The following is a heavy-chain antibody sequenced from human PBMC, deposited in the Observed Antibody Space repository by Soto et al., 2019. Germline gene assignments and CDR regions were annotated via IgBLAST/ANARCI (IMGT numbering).Heavy chain of an antibody. J-gene: IGHJ6*02. D-gene: IGHD3-3*01. Sequence: GGSLRLSCAASGFTFSSYGMHWVRQAPGKGLEWVAVIWYDGSNKYYADSVKGRFTISRDNSKNTLYLQMNSLRAEDTAVYYCAKSYYDFWSGYYLPPQPPYGMDVWGQGTTVTVSS. CDR3: AKSYYDFWSGYYLPPQPPYGMDV. CDR1: GFTFSSYG. CDR2: IWYDGSNK. V-gene: IGHV3-30*02.